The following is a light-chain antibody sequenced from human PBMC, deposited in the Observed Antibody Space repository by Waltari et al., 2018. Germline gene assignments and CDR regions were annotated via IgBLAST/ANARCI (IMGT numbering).Light chain of an antibody. Sequence: QSALTQPRSVSGSPGQSVTLSCTGTSSDVGGYNYASWYQQYPGKAPKVMSYDVSKRPSGVTDRFSGSKSGNTASLTISGLQAEDEADYYCCSFAGTSWVFGGGTKVTVL. V-gene: IGLV2-11*01. CDR1: SSDVGGYNY. CDR3: CSFAGTSWV. J-gene: IGLJ3*02. CDR2: DVS.